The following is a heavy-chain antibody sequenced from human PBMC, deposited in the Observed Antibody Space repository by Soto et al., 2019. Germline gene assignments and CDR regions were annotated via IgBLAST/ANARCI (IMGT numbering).Heavy chain of an antibody. D-gene: IGHD2-2*03. CDR1: GGSIDSYY. Sequence: QVELQQSGPGLVKASETLSLSCTVFGGSIDSYYWSWIRQAPGKGLEWIGHISDSGTTNYNPSLGRRVTISVDTSRKLFSLKLSSVTAADTAVYFCARDRWMSRANWFDPWGPGTLVPVSS. V-gene: IGHV4-59*12. CDR2: ISDSGTT. J-gene: IGHJ5*02. CDR3: ARDRWMSRANWFDP.